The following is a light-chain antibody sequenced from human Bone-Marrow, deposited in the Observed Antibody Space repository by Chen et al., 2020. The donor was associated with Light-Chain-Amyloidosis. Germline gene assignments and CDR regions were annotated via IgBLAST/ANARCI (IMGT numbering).Light chain of an antibody. Sequence: QSALTHPASLPGPPGKSLTIACTGTSSDVGGDNNVSWYQQHPDKAPKLMIYEVTNRPSWVPDRFSGSKSDNTASLTISGLQTEDEADYFCSSYTITNTLVFGSGTRVTVL. CDR3: SSYTITNTLV. CDR2: EVT. V-gene: IGLV2-14*01. J-gene: IGLJ1*01. CDR1: SSDVGGDNN.